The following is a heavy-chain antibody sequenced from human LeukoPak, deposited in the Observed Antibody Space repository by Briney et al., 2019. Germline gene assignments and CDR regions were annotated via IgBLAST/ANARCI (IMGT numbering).Heavy chain of an antibody. CDR1: GGSISRYY. D-gene: IGHD5-18*01. CDR3: ARLGGYSYGLRR. Sequence: AETLSLTCTVSGGSISRYYWGWIRQPPGKGLEWIGYIYYSGSTNYNPSLKSRVTISVDTSKNQFSLKLSSVTAADTAVYYCARLGGYSYGLRRWGQGTLVTVSS. J-gene: IGHJ4*02. CDR2: IYYSGST. V-gene: IGHV4-59*01.